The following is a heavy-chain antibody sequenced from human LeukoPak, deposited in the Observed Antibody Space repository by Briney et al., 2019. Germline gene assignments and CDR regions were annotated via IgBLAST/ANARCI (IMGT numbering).Heavy chain of an antibody. CDR3: ARLGYCSSTSCSITIFGVPLDYYYYYMDV. Sequence: ASVKVSCKASGYTFTSYDINWVRQATGQGLEWMGWMNPNSGNTGYAQKFQGRVTMTRNTSISTAYMELSSLRSEDTAVYYCARLGYCSSTSCSITIFGVPLDYYYYYMDVSGRGTTVTVSS. CDR1: GYTFTSYD. D-gene: IGHD2-2*01. V-gene: IGHV1-8*01. CDR2: MNPNSGNT. J-gene: IGHJ6*03.